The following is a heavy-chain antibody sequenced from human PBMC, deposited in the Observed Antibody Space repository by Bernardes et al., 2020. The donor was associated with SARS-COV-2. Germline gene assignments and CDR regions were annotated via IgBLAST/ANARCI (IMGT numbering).Heavy chain of an antibody. CDR1: GFTFSSYW. Sequence: GGSLRLSCAASGFTFSSYWMSWVRQAPGKGLEWVANIKQDGSEKYYVDSVKGRFTISRDNAKNSLYLQMNSLRPEDTAVYYCAREYYDSSGSYFYGMDVWGQGTTVTVSS. J-gene: IGHJ6*02. D-gene: IGHD3-22*01. CDR2: IKQDGSEK. CDR3: AREYYDSSGSYFYGMDV. V-gene: IGHV3-7*01.